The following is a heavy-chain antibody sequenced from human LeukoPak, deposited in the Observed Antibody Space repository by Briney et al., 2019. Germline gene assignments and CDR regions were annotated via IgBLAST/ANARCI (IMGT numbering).Heavy chain of an antibody. CDR2: IYYSGST. Sequence: PSETLSLTCAVYGGSFSGYYWSWIRQPPGKGLEWIGSIYYSGSTYYNPSLKSRVTISVDTSKNQFSLKLSSVTAADTAVCYCARRPYAGVFDYWGQGTLVTVSS. CDR3: ARRPYAGVFDY. J-gene: IGHJ4*02. CDR1: GGSFSGYY. D-gene: IGHD3-16*01. V-gene: IGHV4-34*01.